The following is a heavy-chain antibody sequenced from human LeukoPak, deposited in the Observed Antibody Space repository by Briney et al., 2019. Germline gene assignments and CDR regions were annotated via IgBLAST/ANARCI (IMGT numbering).Heavy chain of an antibody. V-gene: IGHV1-18*01. CDR1: GYTFTSYG. D-gene: IGHD3-3*01. CDR2: ISAYNGDT. Sequence: ASVKVSCKASGYTFTSYGISWVRQAPGQGLEWMGWISAYNGDTNYAQKLQGRVTMTTDTSTSTAYMELRSLRSDDTAVYYCARVRTIFGVVPGWFDPWGQGTLVTVSS. CDR3: ARVRTIFGVVPGWFDP. J-gene: IGHJ5*02.